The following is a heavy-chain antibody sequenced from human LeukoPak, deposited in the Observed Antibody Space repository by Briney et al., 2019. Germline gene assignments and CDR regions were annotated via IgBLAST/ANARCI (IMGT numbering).Heavy chain of an antibody. CDR1: GFTVSSNY. J-gene: IGHJ5*02. V-gene: IGHV3-53*01. CDR2: IYSGGST. D-gene: IGHD2-15*01. CDR3: AEEEDSGEGGNNWFDP. Sequence: GGSLRLSCAASGFTVSSNYMSWVRQAPGKGLEWVSVIYSGGSTYYADSVKGRFTISRDNSKNTLYLQMNSLRAEDTAVYYCAEEEDSGEGGNNWFDPWGQGTLVTVSS.